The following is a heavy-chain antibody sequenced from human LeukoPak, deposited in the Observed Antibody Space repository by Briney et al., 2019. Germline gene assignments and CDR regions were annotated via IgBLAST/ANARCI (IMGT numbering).Heavy chain of an antibody. Sequence: ASVKVSCKASGYTFTSYDINWVRQATGQGLEWMGWMNPNSGNTGYAQKFQGRVTMTRNTSIGTAYMELSSLRSEDTAVYYCARGATVVRGVPSGYWGQGTLVTVSS. V-gene: IGHV1-8*01. J-gene: IGHJ4*02. CDR3: ARGATVVRGVPSGY. D-gene: IGHD3-10*01. CDR2: MNPNSGNT. CDR1: GYTFTSYD.